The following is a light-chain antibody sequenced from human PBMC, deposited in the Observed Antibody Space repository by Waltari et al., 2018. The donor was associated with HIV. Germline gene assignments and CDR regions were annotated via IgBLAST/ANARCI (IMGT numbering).Light chain of an antibody. CDR3: LLYGDSPRWT. J-gene: IGKJ1*01. V-gene: IGKV3-20*01. CDR2: ASS. Sequence: NVLTQSPGTLSLSPGESVTLSCRTSQTINVKFLGWYQSKSGQAPRLLFYASSTRAPGIPDRFSATGSDTGSGTDFTLIIDRLEPEDFATYYCLLYGDSPRWTFGPGTKV. CDR1: QTINVKF.